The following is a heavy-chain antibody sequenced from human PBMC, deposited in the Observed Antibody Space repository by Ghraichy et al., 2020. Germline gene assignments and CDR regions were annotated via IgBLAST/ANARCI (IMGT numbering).Heavy chain of an antibody. J-gene: IGHJ3*02. CDR2: INHSGST. CDR1: GGSFSGYY. Sequence: SETLSLTCAVYGGSFSGYYWIWIRQPPGKGLEWIGEINHSGSTNYNPSLKSRVTISVDTSKNQFSLKLSSVTAADTAVYYCASITTDPYGAFDIWDQGTMVNVSS. D-gene: IGHD3-22*01. V-gene: IGHV4-34*01. CDR3: ASITTDPYGAFDI.